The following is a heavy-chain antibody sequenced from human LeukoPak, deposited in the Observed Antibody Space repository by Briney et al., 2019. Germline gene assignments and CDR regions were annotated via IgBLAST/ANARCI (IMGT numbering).Heavy chain of an antibody. CDR2: INPNNGGT. CDR3: ARISFIAAAGQFDP. CDR1: GYTFTDYY. J-gene: IGHJ5*02. V-gene: IGHV1-2*02. Sequence: ASVKVSCKASGYTFTDYYIHWVRQAPGQGLEWMGWINPNNGGTDYAQNFRGRVTMTRDTSINTAYMELTRLRSDDTALYYCARISFIAAAGQFDPWGQGTLVTVSS. D-gene: IGHD6-13*01.